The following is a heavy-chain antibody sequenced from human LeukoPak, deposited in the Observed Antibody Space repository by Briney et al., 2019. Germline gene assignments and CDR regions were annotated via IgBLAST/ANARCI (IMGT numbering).Heavy chain of an antibody. CDR3: ARDPNGDYIGTFDM. CDR1: EFTFSSYG. V-gene: IGHV3-23*01. CDR2: ISGSGGST. Sequence: GGSLRLSCAVSEFTFSSYGMSWVRQAPGKGLEWVSSISGSGGSTQYADSVQGRFAISRDNSKNTLYLQMNSLRVEDTAMYFCARDPNGDYIGTFDMWGRGTMVSVSS. J-gene: IGHJ3*02. D-gene: IGHD4-17*01.